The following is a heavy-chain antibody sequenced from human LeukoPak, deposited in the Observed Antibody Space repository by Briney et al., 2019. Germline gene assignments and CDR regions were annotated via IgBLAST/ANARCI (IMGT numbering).Heavy chain of an antibody. J-gene: IGHJ4*02. Sequence: GGSLRLSCAASGFTFSSYSMNWVRQAPGKGLEWVSSISSSSSYIYYADSVKGRFTISRDNAKNSLYLQLNSLRAEDTAVYYCARDWVGATSILDYWGQGTLVTVSS. CDR2: ISSSSSYI. V-gene: IGHV3-21*01. D-gene: IGHD1-26*01. CDR1: GFTFSSYS. CDR3: ARDWVGATSILDY.